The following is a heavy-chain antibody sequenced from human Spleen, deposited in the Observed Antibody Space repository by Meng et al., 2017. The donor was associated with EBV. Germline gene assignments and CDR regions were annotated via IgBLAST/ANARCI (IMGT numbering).Heavy chain of an antibody. D-gene: IGHD3-16*01. Sequence: QGQLQESGPGLVKPSGTLSLTCAVSGGSIRSSNWWNWVRQAPGKGLEWIGEIYHSGSTSYNPSLESRVTISIDKSKNQVSLKLTSVTAADTAVYYCAQRERWGLDPWGQGTLVTVSS. CDR2: IYHSGST. J-gene: IGHJ5*02. CDR3: AQRERWGLDP. V-gene: IGHV4-4*02. CDR1: GGSIRSSNW.